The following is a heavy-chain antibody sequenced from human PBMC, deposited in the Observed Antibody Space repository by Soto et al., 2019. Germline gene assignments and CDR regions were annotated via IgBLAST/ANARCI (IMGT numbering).Heavy chain of an antibody. D-gene: IGHD2-15*01. V-gene: IGHV4-39*01. J-gene: IGHJ6*03. CDR1: GGSISSSSYY. CDR3: ASLGYCSGGSCFPGYYYYYMDV. Sequence: SETLSLTCTVSGGSISSSSYYWGWIRQPPGKGLEWIGSIYYSGSTYYNPSLKSRVTISVDTSKNQFSLKLSSVTAADTAVYYCASLGYCSGGSCFPGYYYYYMDVWGKGTTVTVSS. CDR2: IYYSGST.